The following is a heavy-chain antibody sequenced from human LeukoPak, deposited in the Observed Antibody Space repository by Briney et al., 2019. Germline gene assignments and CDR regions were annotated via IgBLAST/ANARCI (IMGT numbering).Heavy chain of an antibody. CDR3: ARAPDGYEAFDI. J-gene: IGHJ3*02. D-gene: IGHD3-22*01. Sequence: PGGSLRLSCAVSGFLVISNYMTWVRQAPGKGLEWVSVIYSGGRTYYADSVKGRFTTSRDNSKNTLYLQMNSLRAEDTAVYYCARAPDGYEAFDIWGQGTMVTVSS. CDR2: IYSGGRT. V-gene: IGHV3-66*01. CDR1: GFLVISNY.